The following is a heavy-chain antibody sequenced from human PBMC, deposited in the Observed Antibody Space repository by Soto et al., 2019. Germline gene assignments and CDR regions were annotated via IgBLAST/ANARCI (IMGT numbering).Heavy chain of an antibody. CDR2: ISSSGTT. J-gene: IGHJ6*02. CDR1: GFSFSDYY. D-gene: IGHD2-8*01. CDR3: ARSTNHYYYFGMDV. Sequence: QVQLVESGGGLVKPGGSLRLSCAASGFSFSDYYMSWIRQAPGKGLEWLSHISSSGTTQYADSVKGRFTISRDNAENSLYLQMNSLRAEDTALYSCARSTNHYYYFGMDVWGQGTTVTVSS. V-gene: IGHV3-11*01.